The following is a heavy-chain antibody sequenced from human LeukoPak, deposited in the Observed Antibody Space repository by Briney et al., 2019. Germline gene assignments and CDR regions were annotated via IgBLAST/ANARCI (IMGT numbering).Heavy chain of an antibody. CDR1: GGSISSYY. Sequence: SETLSLTCTVSGGSISSYYWSWIRQPPGKGLEWIGYIYTSASTNYNPSLKSRVTISVDTSKDRYSLKLSSVTAADTAVYYCARHDYYDSSGSFDYWGQRTLVTASS. CDR2: IYTSAST. V-gene: IGHV4-4*09. CDR3: ARHDYYDSSGSFDY. J-gene: IGHJ4*02. D-gene: IGHD3-22*01.